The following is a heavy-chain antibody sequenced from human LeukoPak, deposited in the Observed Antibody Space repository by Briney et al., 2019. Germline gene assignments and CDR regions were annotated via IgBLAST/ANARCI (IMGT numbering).Heavy chain of an antibody. Sequence: PGGPLRLSCAASGITFSSYSMNWVRQAPGKGLEWVSFISSGSSDIYYADSVKGRFTISRDNAQNSLLLQMNSLRDEDTAVYSCARASCYLRNCYYYGMDVWGQGTTVTVSS. J-gene: IGHJ6*02. V-gene: IGHV3-48*02. CDR1: GITFSSYS. CDR3: ARASCYLRNCYYYGMDV. CDR2: ISSGSSDI. D-gene: IGHD2-2*01.